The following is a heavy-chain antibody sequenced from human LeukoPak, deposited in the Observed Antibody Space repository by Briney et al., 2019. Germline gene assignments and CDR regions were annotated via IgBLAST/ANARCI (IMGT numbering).Heavy chain of an antibody. J-gene: IGHJ4*02. Sequence: SETLSLTCIVSGGSIGPYYWSWIRQAAGQGPEWIGRIYTSGTADYNPSLKSRVTISVDTSKNQFSLKLSSVTAADTAVYYCARLSDSTYYDSSGYLGYWGQGTLVTVSS. V-gene: IGHV4-4*07. CDR2: IYTSGTA. CDR3: ARLSDSTYYDSSGYLGY. D-gene: IGHD3-22*01. CDR1: GGSIGPYY.